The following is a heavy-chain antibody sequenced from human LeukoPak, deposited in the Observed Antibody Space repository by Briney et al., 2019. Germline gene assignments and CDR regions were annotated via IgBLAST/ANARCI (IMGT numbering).Heavy chain of an antibody. D-gene: IGHD3-9*01. CDR1: GFTFSDYY. J-gene: IGHJ3*02. V-gene: IGHV3-11*04. CDR2: ISSSGSTI. Sequence: GGSLRLSCAASGFTFSDYYMSWIRQAPGKGLEWVSYISSSGSTIYYADSVKGRFTISRDSAKSSLYLQMNSLRAEDTAVYYCAKDFTGYYDILTGFGNAFDIWGQGTMVTVSS. CDR3: AKDFTGYYDILTGFGNAFDI.